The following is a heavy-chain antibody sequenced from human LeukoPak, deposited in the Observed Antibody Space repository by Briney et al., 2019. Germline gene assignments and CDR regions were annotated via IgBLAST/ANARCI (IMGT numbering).Heavy chain of an antibody. CDR3: AKVGGSSWLWSESFDY. V-gene: IGHV3-30*04. CDR1: GFTFSSYA. J-gene: IGHJ4*02. Sequence: PGGSLRLSCAASGFTFSSYAMHWVRQAPGKGLEWVAVISYDGSNKYYADSVKGRFTISRDNSKNTLYLQMNSLRAEDTAVYYCAKVGGSSWLWSESFDYWGQGTLVTVSS. CDR2: ISYDGSNK. D-gene: IGHD6-13*01.